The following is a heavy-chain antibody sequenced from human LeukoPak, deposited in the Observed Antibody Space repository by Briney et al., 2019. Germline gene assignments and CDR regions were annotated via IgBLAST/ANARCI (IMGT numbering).Heavy chain of an antibody. CDR3: ASTAVGYYYYGMDV. J-gene: IGHJ6*02. D-gene: IGHD2-15*01. CDR2: IYSGGST. Sequence: GGSLRLSCAASGFSFINYAMSWVRQAPGKGLEWVSVIYSGGSTYYADSVKGRFTITRDNSKNTLYLQMNSLRAEDTAVYYCASTAVGYYYYGMDVWGQGTTVTVSS. V-gene: IGHV3-66*01. CDR1: GFSFINYA.